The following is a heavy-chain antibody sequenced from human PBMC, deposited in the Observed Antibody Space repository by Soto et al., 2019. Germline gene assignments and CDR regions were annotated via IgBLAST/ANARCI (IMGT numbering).Heavy chain of an antibody. CDR2: IVVGSGNT. Sequence: SVKVSCKASGFTFTSSAVQWVRQARGQRLEWIGWIVVGSGNTNYAQKFQERVTITRDMSTSTAYMELSSLRSEDTAVYYCAAQGYGGNSVVNAFDIWGQGTMVTVSS. D-gene: IGHD4-17*01. V-gene: IGHV1-58*01. J-gene: IGHJ3*02. CDR1: GFTFTSSA. CDR3: AAQGYGGNSVVNAFDI.